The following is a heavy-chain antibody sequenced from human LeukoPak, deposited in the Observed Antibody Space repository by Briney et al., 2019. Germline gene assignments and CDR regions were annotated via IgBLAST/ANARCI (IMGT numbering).Heavy chain of an antibody. Sequence: SVKDSCMESGGTLSRYAISAVRHGPGQGVEWMGRTKRIFGNGNYAQKFQDRATIITDECTSASYMEQSSLRSEDTAVYSCWTRAYCGGDCYSDAFDIWGQGTMVTVSS. D-gene: IGHD2-21*02. V-gene: IGHV1-69*05. J-gene: IGHJ3*02. CDR3: WTRAYCGGDCYSDAFDI. CDR2: TKRIFGNG. CDR1: GGTLSRYA.